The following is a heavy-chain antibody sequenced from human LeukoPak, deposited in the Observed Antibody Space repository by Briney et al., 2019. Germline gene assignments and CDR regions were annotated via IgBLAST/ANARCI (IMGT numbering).Heavy chain of an antibody. CDR3: ARIKKAEGFLIDS. V-gene: IGHV4-31*03. CDR2: IYYSGST. J-gene: IGHJ4*02. Sequence: SETLSLTCSVSGDSISTGGYYWTWIRQPPGKGLEWIGYIYYSGSTYLSPSLKSRLTISVGTSRGQLSLKLSSVSAADTAVYFCARIKKAEGFLIDSWGQGSLAIVSS. CDR1: GDSISTGGYY.